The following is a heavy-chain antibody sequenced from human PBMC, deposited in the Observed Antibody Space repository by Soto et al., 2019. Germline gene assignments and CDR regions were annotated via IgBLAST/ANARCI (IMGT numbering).Heavy chain of an antibody. CDR3: ARGRGGDYGMDV. CDR1: GGSISSGDYY. CDR2: IYYSGST. V-gene: IGHV4-31*03. J-gene: IGHJ6*02. D-gene: IGHD3-10*01. Sequence: SETLSLTCTVSGGSISSGDYYWSWIRQHPGQGLEWIGYIYYSGSTYYNPSLKSRITISVDTSKRQFSLKLTSVTAADTAVYYCARGRGGDYGMDVWGQGTTVTVS.